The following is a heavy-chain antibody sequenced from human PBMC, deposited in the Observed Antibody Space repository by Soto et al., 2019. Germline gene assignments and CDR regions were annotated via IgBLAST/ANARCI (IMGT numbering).Heavy chain of an antibody. CDR1: GCTFSSYA. CDR3: ARDEGVFGSGYPSRPFDY. D-gene: IGHD3-3*01. CDR2: IIPVFGTA. V-gene: IGHV1-69*13. J-gene: IGHJ4*01. Sequence: AVKVSCQASGCTFSSYAIIWVRQAPGQGLEWMGGIIPVFGTANYAQKFQGRVTITADESTSTAYMELSSLRSEDTAVYYCARDEGVFGSGYPSRPFDYWGDGTLVTV.